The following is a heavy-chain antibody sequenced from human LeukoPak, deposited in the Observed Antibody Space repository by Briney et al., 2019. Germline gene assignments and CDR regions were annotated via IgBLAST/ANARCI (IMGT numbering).Heavy chain of an antibody. Sequence: SETLSLTCTVSGGSISSGSYYWSWIRQPAGKGLEWIGRIYTSGSTNYNPSLKSRVTISVDTSKNQFSLKLSSVTAADTAVYYCARELYGDYGLLVFDYWGQGTLVSVSS. CDR1: GGSISSGSYY. V-gene: IGHV4-61*02. CDR2: IYTSGST. J-gene: IGHJ4*02. D-gene: IGHD4-17*01. CDR3: ARELYGDYGLLVFDY.